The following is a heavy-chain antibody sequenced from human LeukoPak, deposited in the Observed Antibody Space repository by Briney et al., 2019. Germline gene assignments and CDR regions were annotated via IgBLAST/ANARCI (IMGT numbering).Heavy chain of an antibody. Sequence: ASVRVSCKVSGYSLTGLSKYWVRQAPGKGLEWMGGFDLDGGETVYAQKFEGRVTMTEDTSRDTVYMELSSLRSDDTAVYFCAMGDPYQLLEEWGQGTLVTVSS. CDR3: AMGDPYQLLEE. V-gene: IGHV1-24*01. D-gene: IGHD2-2*01. CDR1: GYSLTGLS. CDR2: FDLDGGET. J-gene: IGHJ4*02.